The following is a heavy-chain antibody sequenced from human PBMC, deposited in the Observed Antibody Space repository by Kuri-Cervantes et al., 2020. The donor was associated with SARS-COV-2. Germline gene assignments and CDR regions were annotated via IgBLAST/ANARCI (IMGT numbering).Heavy chain of an antibody. CDR1: GYSFTNFW. V-gene: IGHV5-10-1*01. J-gene: IGHJ6*02. CDR2: IDPRDSYT. Sequence: ESLKISCKGSGYSFTNFWISWVRQMPGKGLEWMGNIDPRDSYTNYSPSFQGHVTISADKSISTAYLQWSSLRASDTAVYFCARHAPPTGIVVVPAAIYYGMDVWGQGTTVTVSS. CDR3: ARHAPPTGIVVVPAAIYYGMDV. D-gene: IGHD2-2*01.